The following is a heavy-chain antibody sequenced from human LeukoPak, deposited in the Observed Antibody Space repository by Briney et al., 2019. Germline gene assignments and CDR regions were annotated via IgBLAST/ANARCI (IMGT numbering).Heavy chain of an antibody. CDR3: AAVPLGYCSVGSCYPGNFDY. Sequence: SVKVSCKASGFTFTSSAMQWVRQARGQRLEWIGWIVVGSGNTNYAQKFQERVTITRDMSTSTAYMGLSSLRSEDTAVYYCAAVPLGYCSVGSCYPGNFDYWCQGTPVTVSS. D-gene: IGHD2-15*01. J-gene: IGHJ4*02. CDR1: GFTFTSSA. CDR2: IVVGSGNT. V-gene: IGHV1-58*02.